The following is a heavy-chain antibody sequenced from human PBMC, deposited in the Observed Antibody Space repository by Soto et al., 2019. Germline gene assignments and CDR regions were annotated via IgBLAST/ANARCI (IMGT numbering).Heavy chain of an antibody. J-gene: IGHJ4*02. CDR3: ARDALEARGVY. CDR2: ISSSSSTI. V-gene: IGHV3-48*01. Sequence: EVQLVESGGGLVQPGGSLRLSCAASGFTFSSYSMNWVRQAPGKGLEWVSYISSSSSTIYYADSVKGRFTISRDNAKNSLYLQMNSLRAEDTAVYYCARDALEARGVYLGQGTLVTVSS. CDR1: GFTFSSYS. D-gene: IGHD3-10*01.